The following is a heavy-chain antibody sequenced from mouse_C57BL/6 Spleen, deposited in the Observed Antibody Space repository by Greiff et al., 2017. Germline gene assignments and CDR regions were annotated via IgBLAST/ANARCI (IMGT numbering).Heavy chain of an antibody. J-gene: IGHJ1*03. CDR2: IDPNSGGT. Sequence: QVQLQQPGAELVKPGASVKLSCKASGYTFTSYWMHWVKQRPGRGLEWIGRIDPNSGGTKYNEQFKSKATLTVDKPSSTAYMQLSSLTSEDSAVYYCARSGDYYGSSYWYFDVWGTGTTVTVSS. D-gene: IGHD1-1*01. CDR1: GYTFTSYW. CDR3: ARSGDYYGSSYWYFDV. V-gene: IGHV1-72*01.